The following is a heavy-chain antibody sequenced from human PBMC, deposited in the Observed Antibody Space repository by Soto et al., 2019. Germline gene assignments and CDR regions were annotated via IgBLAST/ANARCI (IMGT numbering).Heavy chain of an antibody. CDR1: GGSFSGYY. J-gene: IGHJ5*02. V-gene: IGHV4-34*01. Sequence: QVQVQQWGAGLLKPSETLSLTCAVYGGSFSGYYWSWIRQPPGQGLEWIGEINDSGSANYNPSLKNRVTLSVDPSTNQLSLKMTSLTAADTALYYCARGSIGFDPWGQGTLVTVSS. D-gene: IGHD2-15*01. CDR3: ARGSIGFDP. CDR2: INDSGSA.